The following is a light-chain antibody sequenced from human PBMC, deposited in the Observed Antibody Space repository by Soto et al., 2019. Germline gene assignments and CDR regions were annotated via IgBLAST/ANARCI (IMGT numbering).Light chain of an antibody. V-gene: IGLV2-14*01. CDR1: SSDVGGYNY. J-gene: IGLJ2*01. CDR2: EVS. CDR3: SSYKISSPQVV. Sequence: QSALTQPASVSGSPGQSITISCTGTSSDVGGYNYVSWYQQHPGKAPKLLIYEVSNRPSGVSNRFSGSKSGNTPSLTISGLRAGEEGEYTGSSYKISSPQVVFGGGPTLPV.